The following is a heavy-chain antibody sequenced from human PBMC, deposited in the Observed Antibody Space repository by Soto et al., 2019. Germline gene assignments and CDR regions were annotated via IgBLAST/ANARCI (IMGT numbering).Heavy chain of an antibody. J-gene: IGHJ4*02. V-gene: IGHV3-33*01. Sequence: GGSLRLSCAASGFTFSSYGMHWVRQAPGKGLEWVAVIWYDGSNKYYADSVKGRFTISRDNSKNTLYLQMNSLRAEDTAVYYCARDPRQIVVTISISYYFDYWGQGTLVTVSS. CDR1: GFTFSSYG. CDR2: IWYDGSNK. CDR3: ARDPRQIVVTISISYYFDY. D-gene: IGHD5-12*01.